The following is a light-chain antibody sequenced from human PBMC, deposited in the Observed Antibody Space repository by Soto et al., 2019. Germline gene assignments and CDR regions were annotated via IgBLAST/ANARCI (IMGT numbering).Light chain of an antibody. CDR3: SSYAGRVV. CDR2: EGT. CDR1: SSDVGSYNL. J-gene: IGLJ2*01. V-gene: IGLV2-23*01. Sequence: QSVLTQPASVSGSPGQSITISCTGTSSDVGSYNLVSWYQQHTGKPPKLIIYEGTNRPSGVFNRFSGSKSGNTASLTISGLQAEDEDHYYCSSYAGRVVFGGGTKLTVL.